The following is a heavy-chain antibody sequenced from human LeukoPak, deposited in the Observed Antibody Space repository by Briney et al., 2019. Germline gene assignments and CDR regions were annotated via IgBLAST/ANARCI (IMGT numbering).Heavy chain of an antibody. D-gene: IGHD6-13*01. Sequence: ASVKVSCKASGYTFTSYYMHWVRQAPGQGLEWMGIINPSGGSTSYAQKFQSRVTMTRDTSTSTVYMELSSLRSEDTAVYYCARDPAAAGTLDYWGQGTLVTVSS. CDR2: INPSGGST. V-gene: IGHV1-46*01. J-gene: IGHJ4*02. CDR1: GYTFTSYY. CDR3: ARDPAAAGTLDY.